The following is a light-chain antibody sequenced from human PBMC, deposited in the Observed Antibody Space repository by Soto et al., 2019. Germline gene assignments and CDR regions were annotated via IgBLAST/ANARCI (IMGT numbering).Light chain of an antibody. J-gene: IGKJ4*01. CDR1: QDITNY. CDR2: GAS. V-gene: IGKV1-33*01. Sequence: DIQMTQSPSSLSASVGDRVTITCQASQDITNYLNWYQQKPGKAPKLLIYGASTLETGVPSRFSGSGSGTDFTFTIRSLQPEDIATYYCQQYDNLPLTFGGGTKVESK. CDR3: QQYDNLPLT.